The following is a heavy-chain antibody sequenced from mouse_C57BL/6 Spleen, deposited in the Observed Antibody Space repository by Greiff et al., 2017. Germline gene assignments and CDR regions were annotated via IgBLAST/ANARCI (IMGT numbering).Heavy chain of an antibody. J-gene: IGHJ1*03. Sequence: EVQVVESGGGLVKPGGSLTLSCAASGFTFSDYGMHWVRQAPEKGLEWVAYISSGSSTIYYADTVKGRFTISRDNAKNTLFLQMTSLRSEATAMYYCARDYGSSYWYFDVWGTGTTVTVSS. CDR2: ISSGSSTI. V-gene: IGHV5-17*01. CDR1: GFTFSDYG. CDR3: ARDYGSSYWYFDV. D-gene: IGHD1-1*01.